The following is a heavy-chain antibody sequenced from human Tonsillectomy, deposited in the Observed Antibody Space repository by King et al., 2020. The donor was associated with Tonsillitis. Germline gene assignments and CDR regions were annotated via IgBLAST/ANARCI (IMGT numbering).Heavy chain of an antibody. Sequence: QLVQSGAEVKKPGSSMKVSCKASGGTFSNYAISWVRQAPGQGLQWMGGIIPMFGSPNIAPNFQGRLTITADKATTTAYMELTSLRSDDTAVYYCARFGSSNGYYFFDDWGQGTLVSVSS. J-gene: IGHJ4*02. CDR1: GGTFSNYA. CDR3: ARFGSSNGYYFFDD. D-gene: IGHD3-10*01. V-gene: IGHV1-69*14. CDR2: IIPMFGSP.